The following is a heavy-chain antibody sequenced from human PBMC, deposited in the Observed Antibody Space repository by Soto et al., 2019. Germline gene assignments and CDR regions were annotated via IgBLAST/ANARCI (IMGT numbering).Heavy chain of an antibody. D-gene: IGHD3-10*01. CDR2: IYYSGST. Sequence: PSETLSLTCTVSGGSISSYYWSWIRQPPGKGLEWIGYIYYSGSTNYNPSLKSRVTISVDTSKNQFSLKLSSVTAADTAVYYCARHKRGNGVLLWFGELLWEMDVWGKGTTVTVSS. CDR3: ARHKRGNGVLLWFGELLWEMDV. V-gene: IGHV4-59*08. J-gene: IGHJ6*04. CDR1: GGSISSYY.